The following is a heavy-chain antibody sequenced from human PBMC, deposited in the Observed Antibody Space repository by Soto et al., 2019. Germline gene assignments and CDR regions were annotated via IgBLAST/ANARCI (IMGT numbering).Heavy chain of an antibody. CDR2: INPNSGDR. CDR3: ARAYYYDSSGYPLHPPFDY. J-gene: IGHJ4*02. D-gene: IGHD3-22*01. V-gene: IGHV1-2*02. CDR1: GYTFTAYY. Sequence: ASVKVSCKTSGYTFTAYYMHWLRQAPGQGLEWMGWINPNSGDRKYSQNFQGRVTLTRDTSASTAYMELSSLRSEDTAVYYCARAYYYDSSGYPLHPPFDYWGQGTLVTVSS.